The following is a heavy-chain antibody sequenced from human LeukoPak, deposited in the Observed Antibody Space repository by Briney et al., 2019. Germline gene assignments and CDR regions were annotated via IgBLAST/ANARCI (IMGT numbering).Heavy chain of an antibody. CDR2: LYYSGST. Sequence: SETLSLTCTVSGGSISSYYWTWIRQPPGKGLEWIGYLYYSGSTNYNPSLKSRVTISVDTSKNQFSLKLSSVTAADTAVYYCARGRYLPLYFDYWGQGTLVTVSS. CDR3: ARGRYLPLYFDY. CDR1: GGSISSYY. D-gene: IGHD3-16*02. J-gene: IGHJ4*02. V-gene: IGHV4-59*12.